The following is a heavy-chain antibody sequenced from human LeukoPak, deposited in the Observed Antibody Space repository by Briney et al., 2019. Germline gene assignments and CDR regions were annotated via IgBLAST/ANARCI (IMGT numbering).Heavy chain of an antibody. CDR2: ISAYNGNT. Sequence: ASVKVSFKASGYTFTSYGISWMRQPPGQGLERMGWISAYNGNTNYEQTLQGRVTITTDTSTSTAYMELRSLRSDDTAVYYCAREHPAGDTPDYWGEGTLVTVSS. CDR1: GYTFTSYG. V-gene: IGHV1-18*01. J-gene: IGHJ4*02. CDR3: AREHPAGDTPDY. D-gene: IGHD6-13*01.